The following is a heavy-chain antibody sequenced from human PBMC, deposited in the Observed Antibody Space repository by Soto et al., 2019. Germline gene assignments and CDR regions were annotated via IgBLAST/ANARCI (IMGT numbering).Heavy chain of an antibody. CDR1: GFTFSSYA. Sequence: VQLVESGGGVVQPGRSLRLSCAASGFTFSSYAMHWVRQAPGKGLEWVAVISYDGSNKYYADSVKGRFTISRDNSKNTLYLQMNSLRAEDTAVYYCARDEAVAGPLGYWGQGTLVTVSS. CDR2: ISYDGSNK. D-gene: IGHD6-19*01. V-gene: IGHV3-30-3*01. CDR3: ARDEAVAGPLGY. J-gene: IGHJ4*02.